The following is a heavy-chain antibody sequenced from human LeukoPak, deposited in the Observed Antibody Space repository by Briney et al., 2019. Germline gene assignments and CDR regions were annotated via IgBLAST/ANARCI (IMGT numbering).Heavy chain of an antibody. CDR3: ARDQIKDGSSWYSAWFDP. CDR1: GFTFSSYS. J-gene: IGHJ5*02. D-gene: IGHD6-13*01. Sequence: GGSLRLSCAASGFTFSSYSMNWVRQAPGKGLEWVSSISSSSSYIYYADSVKGRFTISRDNAKNSLHLQMNSLRAEDTAVYYCARDQIKDGSSWYSAWFDPWGQGTLVTVSS. V-gene: IGHV3-21*01. CDR2: ISSSSSYI.